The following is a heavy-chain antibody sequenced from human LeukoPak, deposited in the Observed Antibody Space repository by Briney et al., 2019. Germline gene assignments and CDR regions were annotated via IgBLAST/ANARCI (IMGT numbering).Heavy chain of an antibody. J-gene: IGHJ4*02. CDR2: IDSDGGNR. Sequence: GGSLRLSCAASGLTFRSLRMHWVRQAPGQGLVWVSRIDSDGGNRNYADSVKGRITISRDNAMNTLFLQMNSLRVEDTGFYYCARDAGWGRLDSWGQGALVTVSS. V-gene: IGHV3-74*01. CDR1: GLTFRSLR. D-gene: IGHD3-16*01. CDR3: ARDAGWGRLDS.